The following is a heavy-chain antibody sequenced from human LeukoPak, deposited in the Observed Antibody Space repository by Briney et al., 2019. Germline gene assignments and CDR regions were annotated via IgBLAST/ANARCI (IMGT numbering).Heavy chain of an antibody. V-gene: IGHV3-21*03. Sequence: PGGSLRLSCAASEFTFTTYSMNWVRQAPGKGLEWVSSISGSSTFIYYADSVKGRFTISRDNAKNSMFMQMNSLRVEDTAVYYCARAYTNGPFYFDYWGQGVLVTVSP. CDR1: EFTFTTYS. J-gene: IGHJ4*02. D-gene: IGHD2-8*01. CDR3: ARAYTNGPFYFDY. CDR2: ISGSSTFI.